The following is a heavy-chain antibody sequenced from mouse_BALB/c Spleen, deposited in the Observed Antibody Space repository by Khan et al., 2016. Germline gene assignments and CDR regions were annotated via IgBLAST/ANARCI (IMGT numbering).Heavy chain of an antibody. J-gene: IGHJ2*01. V-gene: IGHV1-4*01. Sequence: QVQLQQSGAELARPGASVKMSCKASGYTFTIYTMHWVKQRPGQGLEWIGYINPSSGYTNYNQKFKDKATLTADKSSSTAYMQLSSLTSEDSAVYYCARSCCMVCNYLFASWGHCTPLPVSS. CDR2: INPSSGYT. CDR1: GYTFTIYT. CDR3: ARSCCMVCNYLFAS. D-gene: IGHD2-1*01.